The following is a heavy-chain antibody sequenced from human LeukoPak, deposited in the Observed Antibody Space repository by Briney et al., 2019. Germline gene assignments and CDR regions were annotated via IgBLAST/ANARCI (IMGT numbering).Heavy chain of an antibody. D-gene: IGHD6-13*01. Sequence: PGGSLRLSCAASGFTFRSYGMTWVRQAPGKGLEWVSSISSSSSYIYYADSVKGRFTISRDNAKNSLYLQMNSLRAEDTAVYYCARDLRQQPSGEWGQGTLVTVSS. CDR2: ISSSSSYI. J-gene: IGHJ4*02. CDR3: ARDLRQQPSGE. CDR1: GFTFRSYG. V-gene: IGHV3-21*01.